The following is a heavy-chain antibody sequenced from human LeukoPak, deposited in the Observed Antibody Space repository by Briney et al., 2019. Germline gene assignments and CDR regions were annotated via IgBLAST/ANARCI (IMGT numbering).Heavy chain of an antibody. V-gene: IGHV3-21*01. CDR2: ISVSSSSI. Sequence: GGSLRLSCAASGFTFSSYSMNWVRQAPGKGLEWESSISVSSSSIYYADSVKGRFTISRDNAKNSLYLQMNSLRAEGTAVYYCARECCSGGSCYSVDYWGQGTLVTVSS. J-gene: IGHJ4*02. CDR1: GFTFSSYS. CDR3: ARECCSGGSCYSVDY. D-gene: IGHD2-15*01.